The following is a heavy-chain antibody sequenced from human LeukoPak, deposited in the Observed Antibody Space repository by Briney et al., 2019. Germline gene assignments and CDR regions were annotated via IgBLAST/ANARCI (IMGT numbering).Heavy chain of an antibody. Sequence: PSETLSLTCTVSGGSISSSSYYWGWIRQPPGKGLVWIGSIYYSGTTYYNPSLKSRLTISVDTSKNQFSLKLSSVTAADTAVYYCASTTTVTLLFGYWGQGTLVTVSS. V-gene: IGHV4-39*01. J-gene: IGHJ4*02. CDR3: ASTTTVTLLFGY. D-gene: IGHD4-17*01. CDR1: GGSISSSSYY. CDR2: IYYSGTT.